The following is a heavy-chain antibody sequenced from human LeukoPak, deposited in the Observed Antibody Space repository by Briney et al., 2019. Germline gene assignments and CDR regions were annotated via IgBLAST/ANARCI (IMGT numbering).Heavy chain of an antibody. Sequence: GGSLRLSCAASGFTFSSYAMPWVRQAPGKGLEYVSAISSNGGSTYYANSVKGRFTISRDNSKNTLYLQMGSLRAEDMAVYYCAREGVEMATDYWGQGTLVTVSS. J-gene: IGHJ4*02. CDR1: GFTFSSYA. CDR3: AREGVEMATDY. D-gene: IGHD5-24*01. CDR2: ISSNGGST. V-gene: IGHV3-64*01.